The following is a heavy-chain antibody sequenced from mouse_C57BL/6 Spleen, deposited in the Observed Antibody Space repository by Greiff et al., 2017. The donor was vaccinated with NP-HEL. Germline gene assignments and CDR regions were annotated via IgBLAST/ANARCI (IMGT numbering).Heavy chain of an antibody. CDR2: IDPSDSYT. J-gene: IGHJ1*03. V-gene: IGHV1-69*01. CDR3: ARYGRYFGV. CDR1: GYTFTSYW. D-gene: IGHD1-1*01. Sequence: VQLQQPGAELVMPGASVKLSCKASGYTFTSYWMHWVKQRPGQGLEWIGEIDPSDSYTNYNQKFKGKSTLTVDKSSSTAYMQLSSLTSEDSAVYYCARYGRYFGVWGTATTVTVSS.